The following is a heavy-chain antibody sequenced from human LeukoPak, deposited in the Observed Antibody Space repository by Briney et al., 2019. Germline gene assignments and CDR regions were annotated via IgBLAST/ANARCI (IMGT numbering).Heavy chain of an antibody. CDR2: IKQDGSEK. V-gene: IGHV3-7*01. J-gene: IGHJ6*03. Sequence: GGSLRLSYAASGFTFSSYWMSWVRRAPGKGLEWVANIKQDGSEKYYVDSVKGRFTISRDNAKNSLYLQMNSLRAEDTAVYYCARPPAAGTYYYYYYYMDVWGKGTTVTVSS. CDR1: GFTFSSYW. D-gene: IGHD6-13*01. CDR3: ARPPAAGTYYYYYYYMDV.